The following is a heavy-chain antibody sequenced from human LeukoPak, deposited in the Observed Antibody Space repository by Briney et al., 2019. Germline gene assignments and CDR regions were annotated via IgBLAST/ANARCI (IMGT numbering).Heavy chain of an antibody. Sequence: ASVKVSCKASGYTFTNHGISWVRQAPGQGLESRAGISTYYGNTNYAQKLQGRVTMTTDTSTSTAFMELRSLRSDDTAVYYCARDEGYCTITTCYRNWFDPWGQGTLVTVSS. J-gene: IGHJ5*02. V-gene: IGHV1-18*01. D-gene: IGHD2-2*01. CDR3: ARDEGYCTITTCYRNWFDP. CDR2: ISTYYGNT. CDR1: GYTFTNHG.